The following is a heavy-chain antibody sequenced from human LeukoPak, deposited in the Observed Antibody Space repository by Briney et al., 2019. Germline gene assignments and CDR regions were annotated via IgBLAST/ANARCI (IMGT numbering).Heavy chain of an antibody. CDR2: ISYDGSNK. J-gene: IGHJ4*02. D-gene: IGHD6-13*01. CDR3: ARSPGTGVAAAGSNARDY. V-gene: IGHV3-30-3*01. Sequence: GGSLRLSCAASGFTFSSYAMHWVRQAPGKGLEWVAVISYDGSNKYYADSVKGRFTISRDNSENTLYLQMNSLRAEDTAVYYCARSPGTGVAAAGSNARDYWGQGTLVTVSS. CDR1: GFTFSSYA.